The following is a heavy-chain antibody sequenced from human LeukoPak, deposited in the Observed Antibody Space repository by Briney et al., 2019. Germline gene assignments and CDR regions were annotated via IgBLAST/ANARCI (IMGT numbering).Heavy chain of an antibody. J-gene: IGHJ3*02. CDR3: ATSPGDFWSGYTDAFDI. V-gene: IGHV4-61*02. CDR1: GGSISSGSYY. CDR2: IYTSGST. Sequence: SEALSFTCTVSGGSISSGSYYWSWIRQPAGKGLEWIGRIYTSGSTNYNPSLKSRVTISVDTSKNQFSLKLSSVTAADTAVYYCATSPGDFWSGYTDAFDIWGQGTMVTVSS. D-gene: IGHD3-3*01.